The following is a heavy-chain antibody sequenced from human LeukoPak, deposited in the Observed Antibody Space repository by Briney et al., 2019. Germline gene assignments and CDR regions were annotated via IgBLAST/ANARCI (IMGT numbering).Heavy chain of an antibody. CDR2: IHYSGTT. D-gene: IGHD5-12*01. CDR3: ARRRVYSGSGEFDF. V-gene: IGHV4-61*08. CDR1: GGSISSGGYY. J-gene: IGHJ4*02. Sequence: SETLSLTCTVSGGSISSGGYYWSWIRQPPGKGLEWIGYIHYSGTTNYNPSLKSRVTISLDTSRNQFSLKLRSVTTADTAVYYCARRRVYSGSGEFDFWGQGTLVTVSS.